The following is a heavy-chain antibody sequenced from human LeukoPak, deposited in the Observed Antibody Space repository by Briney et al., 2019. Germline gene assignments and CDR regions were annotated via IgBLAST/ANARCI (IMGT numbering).Heavy chain of an antibody. CDR3: ARAGASGWYAAGWFDP. CDR1: GFPFNNYW. J-gene: IGHJ5*02. V-gene: IGHV3-74*03. CDR2: INTDGRTT. Sequence: GGSLRLSCAASGFPFNNYWMHWVRQAPGKGLVWVSSINTDGRTTMYAASVQGRFTISRDNGKNTLYLEMNSLRVDDTAVYYCARAGASGWYAAGWFDPWGQGTLVTVSS. D-gene: IGHD6-19*01.